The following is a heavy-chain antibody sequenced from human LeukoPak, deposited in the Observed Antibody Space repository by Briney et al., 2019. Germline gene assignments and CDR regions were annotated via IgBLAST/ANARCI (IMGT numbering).Heavy chain of an antibody. D-gene: IGHD6-6*01. J-gene: IGHJ4*02. V-gene: IGHV4-61*02. CDR1: GGSISSGSYY. CDR2: IYTSGST. Sequence: SETLSLTCTVSGGSISSGSYYWSWIRQPAGKGLEWIGRIYTSGSTNYNPSLKSRITMSVDTSKNQFSLKLTSVTAADTAVYYCARSVWYSSSSPIFAYYFDSWGQGTLVTVSS. CDR3: ARSVWYSSSSPIFAYYFDS.